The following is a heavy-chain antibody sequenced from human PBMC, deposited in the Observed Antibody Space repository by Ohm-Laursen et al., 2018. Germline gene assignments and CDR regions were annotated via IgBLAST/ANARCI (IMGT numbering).Heavy chain of an antibody. CDR1: GFTFSNAW. CDR3: TTGSFKIIDYGDYADYYYYGMDV. V-gene: IGHV3-15*01. Sequence: GSLRLSCAASGFTFSNAWMSWVRQAPGKGLEWVGRIKRKADGETTDYAAPVKDRLTISRDDSKTTLYLQMNSLKTEDTAVYYCTTGSFKIIDYGDYADYYYYGMDVWGQGTTVTVSS. D-gene: IGHD4-17*01. J-gene: IGHJ6*02. CDR2: IKRKADGETT.